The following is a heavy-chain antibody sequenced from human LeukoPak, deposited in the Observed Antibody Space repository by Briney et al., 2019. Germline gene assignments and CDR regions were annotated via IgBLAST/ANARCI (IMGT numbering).Heavy chain of an antibody. D-gene: IGHD3-16*02. J-gene: IGHJ6*03. Sequence: GGSLRLSCAASGFTFSSYWMSWVRQAPGKGLEWVANIKQDGSEKYYVDSVKGRFTISRDNAKNSLYLQMNSLRAEDTAVYYCARVPLPYDYVWGSYRYRAGAMDVWGKGTTVTVSS. CDR3: ARVPLPYDYVWGSYRYRAGAMDV. V-gene: IGHV3-7*01. CDR1: GFTFSSYW. CDR2: IKQDGSEK.